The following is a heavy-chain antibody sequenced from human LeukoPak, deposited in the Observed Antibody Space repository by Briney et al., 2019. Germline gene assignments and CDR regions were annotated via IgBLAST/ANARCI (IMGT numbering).Heavy chain of an antibody. Sequence: PGGSLRLSCAASGFTFSSYAMSWVRQAPGKGREWVSAISGSGGSTYYADCVKGRFTISRDNSKNTLYLQMNSLRAEDTAVYYCAKELYSSGWYPDYWGQGTLVTVSS. V-gene: IGHV3-23*01. D-gene: IGHD6-19*01. J-gene: IGHJ4*02. CDR2: ISGSGGST. CDR3: AKELYSSGWYPDY. CDR1: GFTFSSYA.